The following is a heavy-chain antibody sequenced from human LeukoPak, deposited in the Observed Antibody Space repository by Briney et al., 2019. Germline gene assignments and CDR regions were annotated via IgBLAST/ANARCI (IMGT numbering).Heavy chain of an antibody. V-gene: IGHV4-39*07. Sequence: PSETLSLTCTSSGGSVSSSTYYWGWIRQPPGRGLEWIGNIYYSGSTYYNPSLKSRVTISVDTSKNQFSLKLSSVTAADTAVYYCASGSFDLWGRGTLVTVSS. CDR2: IYYSGST. J-gene: IGHJ2*01. CDR3: ASGSFDL. CDR1: GGSVSSSTYY.